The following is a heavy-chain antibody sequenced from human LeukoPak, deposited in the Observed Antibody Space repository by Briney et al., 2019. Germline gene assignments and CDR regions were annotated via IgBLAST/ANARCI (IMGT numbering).Heavy chain of an antibody. D-gene: IGHD5-18*01. CDR3: TRRTRGYSYGPPYFDY. CDR1: GFTFSGSA. V-gene: IGHV3-73*01. J-gene: IGHJ4*02. Sequence: GGSLRLSCAASGFTFSGSAMHWVRQASGKGLEWVGRIRSKANSYATAYAASVKGRFTISRDDSKNTAYLQMNSLKTEDTAVYYCTRRTRGYSYGPPYFDYWGQGTLLTVSS. CDR2: IRSKANSYAT.